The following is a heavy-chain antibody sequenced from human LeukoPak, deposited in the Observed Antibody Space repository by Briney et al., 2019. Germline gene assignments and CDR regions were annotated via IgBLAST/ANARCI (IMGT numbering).Heavy chain of an antibody. V-gene: IGHV1-18*01. D-gene: IGHD2-21*02. J-gene: IGHJ5*02. Sequence: ASVKVSCKASGYTFTSYGISWVRQAPGQGLEWMGWISAYNGNTNYAQKLQGRVTMTTDTSTSTAYMELRSLRPDDTAVYYCARDPGVVVTALQGGNWFDPWGQGTLVTVSS. CDR1: GYTFTSYG. CDR2: ISAYNGNT. CDR3: ARDPGVVVTALQGGNWFDP.